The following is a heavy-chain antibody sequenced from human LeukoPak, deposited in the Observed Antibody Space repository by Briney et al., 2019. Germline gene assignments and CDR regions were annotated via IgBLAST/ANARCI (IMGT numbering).Heavy chain of an antibody. D-gene: IGHD6-13*01. Sequence: GSLRLSCAASGFTFSNYAMSWVRQAPGKGLEWVSTISGNGDTYYADSVKGRFTISRDNSKNTLYLQMNSLRAEDTAVYYCAKGHSWYGRGFDPRGQGTLVTVSS. CDR1: GFTFSNYA. J-gene: IGHJ5*02. CDR2: ISGNGDT. V-gene: IGHV3-23*01. CDR3: AKGHSWYGRGFDP.